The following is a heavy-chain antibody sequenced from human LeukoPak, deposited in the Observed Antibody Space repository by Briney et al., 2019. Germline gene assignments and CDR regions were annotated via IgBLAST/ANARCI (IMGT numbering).Heavy chain of an antibody. D-gene: IGHD4-17*01. CDR1: GGSFSGYY. V-gene: IGHV4-34*01. CDR2: INHSGST. CDR3: ARGIGYGDYYRALLGY. J-gene: IGHJ4*02. Sequence: SETLSLTCAVYGGSFSGYYWSWIRQPPGKGLEWIGEINHSGSTNYNPSLKSRVTISVDTSKNHFSLKLSSVTAADTAVYYCARGIGYGDYYRALLGYWGQGTLVTVSS.